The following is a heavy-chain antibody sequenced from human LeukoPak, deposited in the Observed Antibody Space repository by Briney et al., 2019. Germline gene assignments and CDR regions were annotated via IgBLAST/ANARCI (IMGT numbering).Heavy chain of an antibody. V-gene: IGHV1-69*13. CDR2: TIPIFGTA. D-gene: IGHD2-15*01. Sequence: ASVKVSCKASGGTFSSYAISWVRQAPGQGLEWMGGTIPIFGTANYAQKFQGRVTITADESRSTAYMELSSLRSEDTAVYYCARGALYGGSFSYYYYGMDVWGQGTTVTVSS. CDR3: ARGALYGGSFSYYYYGMDV. J-gene: IGHJ6*02. CDR1: GGTFSSYA.